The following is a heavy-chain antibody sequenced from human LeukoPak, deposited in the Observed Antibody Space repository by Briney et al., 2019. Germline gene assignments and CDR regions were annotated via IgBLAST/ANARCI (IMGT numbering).Heavy chain of an antibody. V-gene: IGHV4-38-2*02. CDR2: IYHSGST. CDR1: GYSISSGYY. CDR3: ARDPYDSSGYYIGDYFDY. D-gene: IGHD3-22*01. Sequence: SETLSLTCTVSGYSISSGYYWGWIRQPPGKGLEWIGSIYHSGSTYYNPSLKSRVTISVDTSKNQFSLKLSSVTAADTAVYYCARDPYDSSGYYIGDYFDYWGQGTLVTVSS. J-gene: IGHJ4*01.